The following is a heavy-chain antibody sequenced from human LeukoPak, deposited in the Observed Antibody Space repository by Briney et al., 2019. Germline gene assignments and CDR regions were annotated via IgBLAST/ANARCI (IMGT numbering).Heavy chain of an antibody. CDR1: GGSLSSYY. D-gene: IGHD2-15*01. J-gene: IGHJ4*02. V-gene: IGHV4-59*01. Sequence: SETLSLTCTVSGGSLSSYYWSWVRQPPGKGLEWIGYIYYSGSTNYNPSLKSRVTISVDTPKNQFSLKLSSVSAADTAVYYCARVGYCSGGSCYYLDYWGQGTLVTVSS. CDR2: IYYSGST. CDR3: ARVGYCSGGSCYYLDY.